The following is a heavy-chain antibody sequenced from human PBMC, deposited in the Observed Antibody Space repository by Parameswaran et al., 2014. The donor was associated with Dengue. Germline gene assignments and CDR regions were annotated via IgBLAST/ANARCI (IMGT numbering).Heavy chain of an antibody. CDR3: ARDRLIVPGNWFDP. CDR2: IYYSGST. V-gene: IGHV4-39*07. D-gene: IGHD2-15*01. J-gene: IGHJ5*02. Sequence: VRQMPGKGLEWIGSIYYSGSTYYNPSLKSRVTISVDTSKNQFSLKLSSVTAADTAVYYCARDRLIVPGNWFDPWGQGTLVTVSS.